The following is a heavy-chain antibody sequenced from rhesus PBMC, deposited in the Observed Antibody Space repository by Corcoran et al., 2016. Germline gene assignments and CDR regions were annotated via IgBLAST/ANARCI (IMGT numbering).Heavy chain of an antibody. V-gene: IGHV3S16*01. J-gene: IGHJ4*01. D-gene: IGHD1-1-1*01. Sequence: EVQLVESGGGLFQPVGSLRLSCVAYGFTFSNYDVFWVRQAPGKGLEWVSSITTTSTYIYFADSVRGRFTISRDNAKNSLSLQMSSLRAEDTAVYYCTVYRVIWGQGVPVTVSS. CDR1: GFTFSNYD. CDR2: ITTTSTYI. CDR3: TVYRVI.